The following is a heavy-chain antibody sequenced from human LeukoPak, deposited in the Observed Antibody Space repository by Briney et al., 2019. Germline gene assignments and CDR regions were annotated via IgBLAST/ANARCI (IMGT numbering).Heavy chain of an antibody. V-gene: IGHV3-20*04. J-gene: IGHJ4*02. CDR3: ARIYYYDSSGSSFDY. CDR2: INWNGGST. D-gene: IGHD3-22*01. CDR1: GFTFDDYG. Sequence: PGGSLRLSCAASGFTFDDYGMSWVRQAPGKGLESVSGINWNGGSTGYADSVKGRFTISRDNAKNSLYLQMNSLRAEDTALYYCARIYYYDSSGSSFDYWGQGTLVTVSS.